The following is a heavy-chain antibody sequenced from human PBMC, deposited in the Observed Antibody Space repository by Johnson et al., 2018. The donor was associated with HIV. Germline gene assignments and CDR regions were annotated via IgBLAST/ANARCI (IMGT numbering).Heavy chain of an antibody. CDR2: IYSGGRT. CDR3: AKTEDAFDI. CDR1: GFIVSSNC. Sequence: VPLVESGVGVVQPGSSLRLSCSASGFIVSSNCMTWVRQAPGTGLEWVSVIYSGGRTYYVDSVKGRFTITRDNAKNTLYLQMNSLRAEDTAVYYCAKTEDAFDIWGQGTMVTVSS. V-gene: IGHV3-66*02. J-gene: IGHJ3*02.